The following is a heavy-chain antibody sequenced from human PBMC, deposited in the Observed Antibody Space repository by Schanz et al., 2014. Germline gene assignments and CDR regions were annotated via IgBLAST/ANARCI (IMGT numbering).Heavy chain of an antibody. D-gene: IGHD5-12*01. CDR3: ARDGGRDGYNLAFDV. Sequence: QVQLVESGGGVVQPGRSLRLSCAASGFTFGSYPIHWVRQAPGKGLEWVAVISHDGSHKDYADSVKGRFTISRDNSKNTLYLQMNSLRAEDTAVYFCARDGGRDGYNLAFDVWGQGTLVTVSS. CDR2: ISHDGSHK. CDR1: GFTFGSYP. V-gene: IGHV3-30*04. J-gene: IGHJ3*01.